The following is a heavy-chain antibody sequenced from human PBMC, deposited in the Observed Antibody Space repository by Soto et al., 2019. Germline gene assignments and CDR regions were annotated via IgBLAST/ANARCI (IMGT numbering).Heavy chain of an antibody. CDR2: ISGYNGNT. CDR1: GYTFTRYG. CDR3: ARVVCISTSCYDRWFDP. V-gene: IGHV1-18*01. D-gene: IGHD2-2*01. Sequence: GASVKVSCKTSGYTFTRYGISWVRQAPGQGLEWMGWISGYNGNTNYSQKFQDRVTMTRDTSATIAYMELSSLRSEDTSVYYCARVVCISTSCYDRWFDPWGQGTLVTVAS. J-gene: IGHJ5*02.